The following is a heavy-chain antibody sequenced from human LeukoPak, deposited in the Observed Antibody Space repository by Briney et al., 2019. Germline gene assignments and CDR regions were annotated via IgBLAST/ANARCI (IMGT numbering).Heavy chain of an antibody. Sequence: PSETLSLTCTVSGGSISSYYWSWIRQPPGKGLEWIGYIYYSGNTYYNTSLRSRVTISVDTSKNQISLNLNSMTASDTAVYYCARGYDYWGQGTLVTVSS. CDR3: ARGYDY. D-gene: IGHD3-22*01. CDR1: GGSISSYY. J-gene: IGHJ4*02. V-gene: IGHV4-59*08. CDR2: IYYSGNT.